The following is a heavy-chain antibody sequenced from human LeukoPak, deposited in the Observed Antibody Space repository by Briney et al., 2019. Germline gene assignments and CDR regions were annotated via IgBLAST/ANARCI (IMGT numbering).Heavy chain of an antibody. CDR2: ISSSGST. CDR3: ARKFNYYYYMDV. J-gene: IGHJ6*03. Sequence: SETLSLTCTVSGDSISSGDYYWSWIRQPAGKGLEWIGRISSSGSTNYNPSLKSRVTISVDTSKNQFSLKLSSVTAADTAAYYCARKFNYYYYMDVWGKGTTVTVSS. CDR1: GDSISSGDYY. V-gene: IGHV4-61*02.